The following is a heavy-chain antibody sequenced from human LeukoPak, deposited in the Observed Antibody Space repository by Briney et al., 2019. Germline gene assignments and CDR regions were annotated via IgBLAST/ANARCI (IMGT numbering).Heavy chain of an antibody. Sequence: GASVKVSCKASGYTFTGHYMHWVRQAPGQGLQWMGWLNPSSGDTKYAQNFQGRVTMTRDTSITTAYMQLSSLRSADTAIYFCASTDSDWNHEISFWGQGTLVTVSS. J-gene: IGHJ4*02. V-gene: IGHV1-2*02. CDR1: GYTFTGHY. D-gene: IGHD1-1*01. CDR3: ASTDSDWNHEISF. CDR2: LNPSSGDT.